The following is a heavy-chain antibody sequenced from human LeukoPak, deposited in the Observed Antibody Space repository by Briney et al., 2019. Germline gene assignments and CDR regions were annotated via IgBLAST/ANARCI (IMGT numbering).Heavy chain of an antibody. J-gene: IGHJ4*02. CDR3: ARLRGDY. CDR1: GFTFSSYA. V-gene: IGHV3-30*04. Sequence: GRSLRLSCAAFGFTFSSYAMHWVRQAPGKGLEWVAVISYDGSNKYYADSVKGRFTISRDNSKNTLYLQMNSLRAEDTAVYYCARLRGDYWGQGTLVTVSS. D-gene: IGHD5-12*01. CDR2: ISYDGSNK.